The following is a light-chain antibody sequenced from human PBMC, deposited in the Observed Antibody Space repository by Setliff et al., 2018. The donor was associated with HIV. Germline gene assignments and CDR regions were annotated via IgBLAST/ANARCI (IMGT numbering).Light chain of an antibody. V-gene: IGLV1-44*01. CDR2: RNS. CDR3: SVYAGLNVLV. J-gene: IGLJ2*01. Sequence: QSVLTQPPSISGIPGQRVTISCSGSSSNIASNNVVWYQQLPGSAPKLLIYRNSQRPSGVPDRFSGSKSGNTASLTVSGLRTEDEGDYYCSVYAGLNVLVFGGGTKVTVL. CDR1: SSNIASNN.